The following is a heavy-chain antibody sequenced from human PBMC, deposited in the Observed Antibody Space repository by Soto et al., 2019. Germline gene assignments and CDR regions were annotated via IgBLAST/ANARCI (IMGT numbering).Heavy chain of an antibody. CDR3: ASSGVTTPKYYYYGMDV. J-gene: IGHJ6*02. CDR1: GGSIRSGGYY. V-gene: IGHV4-31*03. D-gene: IGHD4-17*01. CDR2: IYYSGST. Sequence: SETLSLTCTVSGGSIRSGGYYWSWIRQHPGKGLEWIGYIYYSGSTYYNPSLKSRVTISVDTSKNQFSLKLSSVTAADTAVYYCASSGVTTPKYYYYGMDVWGQGTTVTVSS.